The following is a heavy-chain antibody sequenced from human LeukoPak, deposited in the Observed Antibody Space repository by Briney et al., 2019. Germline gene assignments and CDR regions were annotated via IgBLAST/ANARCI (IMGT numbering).Heavy chain of an antibody. V-gene: IGHV3-30*02. CDR2: IGYDGSNT. CDR1: RFTFSSYV. J-gene: IGHJ4*02. CDR3: ARGFEINYYDSSGYLH. D-gene: IGHD3-22*01. Sequence: GGPLRLSCSACRFTFSSYVMHGLRQAPGKARVGGVFIGYDGSNTYYADYVKGRFTIYRDNSKTTLYLQMNRLRAEDTAVYYCARGFEINYYDSSGYLHWGQGTMVTVSS.